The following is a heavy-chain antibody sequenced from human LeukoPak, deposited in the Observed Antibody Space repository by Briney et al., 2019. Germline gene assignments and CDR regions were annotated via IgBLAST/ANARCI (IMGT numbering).Heavy chain of an antibody. D-gene: IGHD2/OR15-2a*01. CDR3: AKDRPPRLVLSYNYYYYGMDV. J-gene: IGHJ6*02. Sequence: GVSLKLSCAASGFTFGSYAMSWVRQTPGKRLEWVSAISGSGGSTYYADSVKGRFTISRDNSKNTLYLQMNSLRAEDTAVYYCAKDRPPRLVLSYNYYYYGMDVWGQGTAVTVSS. CDR2: ISGSGGST. CDR1: GFTFGSYA. V-gene: IGHV3-23*01.